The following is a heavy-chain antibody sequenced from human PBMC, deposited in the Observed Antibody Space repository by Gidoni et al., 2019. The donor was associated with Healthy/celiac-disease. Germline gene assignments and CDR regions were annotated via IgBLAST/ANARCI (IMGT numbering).Heavy chain of an antibody. Sequence: EVQLVESGGGLVQPGGSLSLSCAASGFTVSSNYMSWVSQAPGKGLEWVSVIYSGGSTYYADSVKGRFTISRDNSKNTLYLQMNSLRAEDTAVYYCARDGRGGDYEYWGQGTRVTVSS. CDR3: ARDGRGGDYEY. V-gene: IGHV3-66*02. CDR2: IYSGGST. CDR1: GFTVSSNY. J-gene: IGHJ4*02. D-gene: IGHD4-17*01.